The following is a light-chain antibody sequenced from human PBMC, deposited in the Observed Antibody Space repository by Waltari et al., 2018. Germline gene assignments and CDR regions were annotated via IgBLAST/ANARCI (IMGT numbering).Light chain of an antibody. CDR3: QQYNNWPPAT. J-gene: IGKJ3*01. V-gene: IGKV3D-15*01. CDR1: QSVSSN. Sequence: EIVMTQSPATLSVSPGERATLHCRASQSVSSNLAWYQQKPGQAPRLLIYGASSRAIGIPARFSGSGSGTDFTLTISSLQSEDFAVYYCQQYNNWPPATFGPGTKVDIK. CDR2: GAS.